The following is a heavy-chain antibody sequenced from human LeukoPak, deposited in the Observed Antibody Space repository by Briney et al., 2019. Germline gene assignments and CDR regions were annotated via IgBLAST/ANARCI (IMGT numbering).Heavy chain of an antibody. CDR2: ISSSGSTI. CDR1: GFTFSSYE. D-gene: IGHD5-12*01. J-gene: IGHJ6*03. V-gene: IGHV3-48*03. CDR3: ARGADDIVAPSYYMDV. Sequence: PGGSLRLSCAASGFTFSSYEMNWVRQAPGKGLEWVSYISSSGSTIYYADSVKGRFTISRDNAKNSLYLQMNSLRAEDTAVYYCARGADDIVAPSYYMDVWGKGTTVTISS.